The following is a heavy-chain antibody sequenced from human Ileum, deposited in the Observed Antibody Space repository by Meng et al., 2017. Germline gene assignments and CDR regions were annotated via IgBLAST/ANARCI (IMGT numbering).Heavy chain of an antibody. D-gene: IGHD7-27*01. CDR1: GVSLSNTVYF. J-gene: IGHJ5*02. Sequence: QEAVPVLVNSSEPLSLTCTVSGVSLSNTVYFWGWIRQSPGKGLEWLGSVQNSGSTAYNPSLKSRVTVSLDTSKNQFSLKLTSVTAADTAVYFCARDGRHWGESPFDPWGQGTLVTVSS. CDR2: VQNSGST. V-gene: IGHV4-39*07. CDR3: ARDGRHWGESPFDP.